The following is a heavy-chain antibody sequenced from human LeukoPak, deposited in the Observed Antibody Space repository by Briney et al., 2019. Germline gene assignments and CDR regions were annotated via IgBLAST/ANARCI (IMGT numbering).Heavy chain of an antibody. CDR3: ASHDRGSYIY. CDR1: GGSISSYY. CDR2: IYYSGST. V-gene: IGHV4-59*08. J-gene: IGHJ4*02. Sequence: PSETLSLTCTVSGGSISSYYWSWIRQPPGKGLEWIGYIYYSGSTNYNPSLKSRVTISVDTSKNQFSLKLSSVTAADTAVYYCASHDRGSYIYWGQGTLVTVSS. D-gene: IGHD1-26*01.